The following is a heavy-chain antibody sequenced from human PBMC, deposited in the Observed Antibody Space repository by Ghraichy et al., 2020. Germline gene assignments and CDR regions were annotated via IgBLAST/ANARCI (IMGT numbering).Heavy chain of an antibody. J-gene: IGHJ6*02. CDR2: IYTSGST. CDR3: ARQYSSGWYPGDYGMDV. Sequence: SETLSLTCTVSGGSISSYYWSWIRQPPGKGLEWIGYIYTSGSTNYNPSLKSRVTISVDTSKNQFSLKLSSVTAADTAVYYCARQYSSGWYPGDYGMDVWGQGTTVTVSS. V-gene: IGHV4-4*09. CDR1: GGSISSYY. D-gene: IGHD6-19*01.